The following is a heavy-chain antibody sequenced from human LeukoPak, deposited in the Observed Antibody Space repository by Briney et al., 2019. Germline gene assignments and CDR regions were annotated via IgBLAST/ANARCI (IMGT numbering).Heavy chain of an antibody. J-gene: IGHJ4*02. Sequence: KRGGSLRLSCAASGFTFSSYSMNGVRQAPGKGLECVSSISSSSYIYYADSVKGRFTISRDNAKNTLYLQMNNLRAEDTAVYYCARDSYGTFDYWGQGTLVTVSS. V-gene: IGHV3-21*01. CDR1: GFTFSSYS. D-gene: IGHD5-18*01. CDR3: ARDSYGTFDY. CDR2: ISSSSYI.